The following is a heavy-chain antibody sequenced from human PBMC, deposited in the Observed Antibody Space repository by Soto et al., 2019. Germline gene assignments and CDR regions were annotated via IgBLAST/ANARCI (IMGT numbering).Heavy chain of an antibody. CDR1: GDTFNFYS. J-gene: IGHJ4*02. D-gene: IGHD3-10*01. CDR2: VNPILSMS. CDR3: ATSYGSGYRAFDF. V-gene: IGHV1-69*04. Sequence: QVQLVQSGAEVKRPGSSVKVSCKASGDTFNFYSINWVRQAPGLGLEWMGRVNPILSMSNYAQRFQGRVTMTADKSTSTAYMDLNGLRSEDRAIYYCATSYGSGYRAFDFWGQGDLVTVSS.